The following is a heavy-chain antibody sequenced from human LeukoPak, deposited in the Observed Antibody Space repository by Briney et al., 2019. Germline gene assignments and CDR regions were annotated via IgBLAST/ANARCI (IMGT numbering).Heavy chain of an antibody. Sequence: KSSETLSLTCTVSGGSINTGGYYWSWIRQPPGKGLEWIGYVSYSGGTYYNPSLKSRLIISIDTSKSQFSLKMSSLTAADTAVYYCASTSKYIGSGRDDSFDIWGQGTMVTVSS. V-gene: IGHV4-30-4*01. CDR2: VSYSGGT. CDR3: ASTSKYIGSGRDDSFDI. CDR1: GGSINTGGYY. D-gene: IGHD3-10*01. J-gene: IGHJ3*02.